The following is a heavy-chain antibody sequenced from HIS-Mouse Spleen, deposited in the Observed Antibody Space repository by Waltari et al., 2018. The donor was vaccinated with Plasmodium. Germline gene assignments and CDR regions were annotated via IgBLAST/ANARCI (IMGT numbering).Heavy chain of an antibody. CDR1: GLTFSSYW. D-gene: IGHD6-13*01. Sequence: EVQLVESGGGLVQQGGSLRLSCAASGLTFSSYWMSWVRQAPGKGLEWVANIKQDGSEKYYVDSVKGRFTISRDNAKNSLYLQMNSLRAEDTAVYYCASSWYWYFDLWGRGTLVTVSS. V-gene: IGHV3-7*01. J-gene: IGHJ2*01. CDR3: ASSWYWYFDL. CDR2: IKQDGSEK.